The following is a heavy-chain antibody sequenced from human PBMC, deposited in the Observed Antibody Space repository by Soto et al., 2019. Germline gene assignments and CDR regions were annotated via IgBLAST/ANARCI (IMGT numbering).Heavy chain of an antibody. D-gene: IGHD5-18*01. Sequence: QITLKESGPPLVKPTQTLTLTCTFSGFSLSTSGVGVGWIRQPPGKALEWLALIYWDDDKRYSPSLKSRLTITKDTSKNQVVLTMTNMDPVDTATYYCAHLILDTAMPHYGMDVWGQGTTVTVSS. CDR3: AHLILDTAMPHYGMDV. CDR2: IYWDDDK. V-gene: IGHV2-5*02. CDR1: GFSLSTSGVG. J-gene: IGHJ6*02.